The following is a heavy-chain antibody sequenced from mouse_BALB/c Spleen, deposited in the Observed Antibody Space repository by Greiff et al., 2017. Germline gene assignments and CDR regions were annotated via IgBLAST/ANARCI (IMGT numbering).Heavy chain of an antibody. Sequence: QVQLQQSGAELAKPGASVKMSCKASGYTFTSYWMHWVKQRPGQGLEWIGYINPSTGYTEYNQKFKDKATLTADKSSSTAYMQLSSLTSEDSAVYYCARRADYGPWLADWGQGTLVTVSA. CDR2: INPSTGYT. CDR3: ARRADYGPWLAD. CDR1: GYTFTSYW. D-gene: IGHD1-2*01. J-gene: IGHJ3*01. V-gene: IGHV1-7*01.